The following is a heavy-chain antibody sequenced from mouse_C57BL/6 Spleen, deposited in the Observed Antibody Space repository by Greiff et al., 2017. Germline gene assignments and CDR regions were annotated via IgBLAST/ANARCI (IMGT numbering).Heavy chain of an antibody. CDR2: IDPSDSYT. Sequence: VQLQQPGAELVMPGASVKLSCKASGYTFTSYWMHWVKQRPGQGLAWIGEIDPSDSYTNYNQKFKGKSTLTVDKSSSTAYMQLSSLTSEDSAVYYCARKEGGYYGSSYYFDYWGQGTTLTVSS. CDR3: ARKEGGYYGSSYYFDY. D-gene: IGHD1-1*01. V-gene: IGHV1-69*01. J-gene: IGHJ2*01. CDR1: GYTFTSYW.